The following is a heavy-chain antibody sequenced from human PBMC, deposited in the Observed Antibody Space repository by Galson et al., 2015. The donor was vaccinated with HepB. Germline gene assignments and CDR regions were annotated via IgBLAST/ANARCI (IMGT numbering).Heavy chain of an antibody. D-gene: IGHD3-10*01. Sequence: SLRLSCAASGFTFSNYNMNWVRQAPGKGLEWVSYISSSGSTINFADSVKGRFTISRDNAKNSLYLHMNSLRDEDTAVYYCARYIWFGELLTGNYYGLDLWGQGTTVTVSS. CDR1: GFTFSNYN. CDR2: ISSSGSTI. J-gene: IGHJ6*02. CDR3: ARYIWFGELLTGNYYGLDL. V-gene: IGHV3-48*02.